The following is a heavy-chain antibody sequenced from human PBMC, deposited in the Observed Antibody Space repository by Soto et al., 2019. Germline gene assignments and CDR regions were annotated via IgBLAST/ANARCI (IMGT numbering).Heavy chain of an antibody. V-gene: IGHV1-18*01. CDR2: ISVYNGNT. J-gene: IGHJ4*02. CDR1: GYIFTNYG. D-gene: IGHD2-21*02. Sequence: GASVKVSCKASGYIFTNYGITWVRQAPGQGLEWMGWISVYNGNTDYEQKFQGRVAMTTDTSTSTAYMELRSLRSDDTAMYYCARVEYGDLVYLDNWGQGTPGTVSS. CDR3: ARVEYGDLVYLDN.